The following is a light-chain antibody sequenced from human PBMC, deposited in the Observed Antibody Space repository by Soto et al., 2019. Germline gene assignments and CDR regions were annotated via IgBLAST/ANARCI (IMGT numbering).Light chain of an antibody. CDR1: SGHSSYA. CDR2: LNSDGSH. J-gene: IGLJ2*01. CDR3: QTWGTGPVV. V-gene: IGLV4-69*01. Sequence: QLVLTQSPSASASLGASVKLTCTLSSGHSSYAIAWHQQQPEKGPRYLMKLNSDGSHSKGDGIPDRFSGSSSGAERYLTISSLQSEDEADYYCQTWGTGPVVFGGGTQLTVL.